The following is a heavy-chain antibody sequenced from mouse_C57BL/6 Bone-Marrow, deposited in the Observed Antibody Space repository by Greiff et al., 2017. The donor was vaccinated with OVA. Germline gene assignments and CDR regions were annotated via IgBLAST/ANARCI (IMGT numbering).Heavy chain of an antibody. D-gene: IGHD2-12*01. Sequence: VQLQQSGPELVKPGASVKISCKASGYSFTSYYIHWVKQRPGQGLEWIGWIYPGSGNTKYNEKFKGKATLTADTSSSPAYLPLSRLTSEDSAVDYCARIGYSYYYAMDYWGQGTSVTVSS. CDR2: IYPGSGNT. CDR3: ARIGYSYYYAMDY. J-gene: IGHJ4*01. CDR1: GYSFTSYY. V-gene: IGHV1-66*01.